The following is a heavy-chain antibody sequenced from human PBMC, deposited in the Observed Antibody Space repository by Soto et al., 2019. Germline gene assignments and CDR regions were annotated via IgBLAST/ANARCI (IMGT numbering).Heavy chain of an antibody. CDR3: ATSFATMRDKWFDP. D-gene: IGHD5-12*01. V-gene: IGHV1-69*02. CDR2: ISPILGIT. J-gene: IGHJ5*02. CDR1: GGTLSNYN. Sequence: QVHLVQSGAEVKKPGSSVKVSCKASGGTLSNYNFNWVRQAPGQGLEWMGRISPILGITDYAQRFQGRVTITAVKSTSIASMEVNNLRSEDTAVYYCATSFATMRDKWFDPWGQGTLVTVSS.